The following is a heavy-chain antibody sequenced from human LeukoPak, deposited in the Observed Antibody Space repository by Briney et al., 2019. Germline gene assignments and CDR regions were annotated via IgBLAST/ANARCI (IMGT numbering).Heavy chain of an antibody. V-gene: IGHV3-23*01. D-gene: IGHD2-2*02. Sequence: PGGSLRLSCAASGFTFSSYAMSWVRQAPGKGLEWVSAISGSDGSTYYADSVKGRFTISRDNSKNTLYLQMNRLRAEHTAVYYCANSRSGTTSCYNYWGQGTLVTVSP. CDR1: GFTFSSYA. J-gene: IGHJ4*02. CDR3: ANSRSGTTSCYNY. CDR2: ISGSDGST.